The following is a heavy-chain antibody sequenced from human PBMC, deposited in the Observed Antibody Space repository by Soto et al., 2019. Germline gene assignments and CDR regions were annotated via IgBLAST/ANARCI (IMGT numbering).Heavy chain of an antibody. Sequence: EVQLVESGGGLVKTGGSLRLSCAASGFTFSSYSINWVRQAPGKGLEWVSSISSSSSYIYYADSVKGRFTIPGDNAKNALYLQMNSLRAEDTAVYYCARAGLYYYGMVVWGQGTTVTVSS. CDR2: ISSSSSYI. CDR3: ARAGLYYYGMVV. CDR1: GFTFSSYS. J-gene: IGHJ6*01. V-gene: IGHV3-21*01.